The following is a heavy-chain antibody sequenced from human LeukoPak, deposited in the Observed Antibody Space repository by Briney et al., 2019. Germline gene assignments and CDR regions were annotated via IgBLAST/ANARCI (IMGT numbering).Heavy chain of an antibody. J-gene: IGHJ6*02. Sequence: PGGSLRLSCAASGFTFSRYAMNWVRQAPGKGLEWVALISHDETIKYYSDSVKGRFTISRDNSKNTLDLQMNSLRAEDTAVYYCARESMVRGSYYYYYYGMDVWGQGTTVTVSS. V-gene: IGHV3-30*03. CDR3: ARESMVRGSYYYYYYGMDV. D-gene: IGHD3-10*01. CDR1: GFTFSRYA. CDR2: ISHDETIK.